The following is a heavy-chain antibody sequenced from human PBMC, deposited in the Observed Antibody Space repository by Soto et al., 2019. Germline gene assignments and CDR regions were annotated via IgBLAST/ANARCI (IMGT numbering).Heavy chain of an antibody. CDR3: VGARYGGVGATYSES. CDR2: IYYSGHT. D-gene: IGHD1-26*01. V-gene: IGHV4-39*07. CDR1: GGSFSSSYY. Sequence: PSETLSLTCAVSGGSFSSSYYWGWLRQPPGKGLEWLGNIYYSGHTYYNPSLKSRFAMSVDTSKNQFSLTLTSVTAADTAVYYCVGARYGGVGATYSESWGQGALVTVSS. J-gene: IGHJ4*02.